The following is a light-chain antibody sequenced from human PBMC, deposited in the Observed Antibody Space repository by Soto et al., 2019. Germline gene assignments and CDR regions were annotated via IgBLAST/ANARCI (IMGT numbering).Light chain of an antibody. CDR2: WAS. CDR1: QFVLYINNNKNY. J-gene: IGKJ1*01. CDR3: QQYYSTPWT. V-gene: IGKV4-1*01. Sequence: ILMTQSPESLAVSLGERATVNCKSIQFVLYINNNKNYLGWYQQKPRQPPKLLIYWASTWESGVPDRFSGRGSGTDFTLTISSLQAEDVAVYYCQQYYSTPWTFGQGTKVDLK.